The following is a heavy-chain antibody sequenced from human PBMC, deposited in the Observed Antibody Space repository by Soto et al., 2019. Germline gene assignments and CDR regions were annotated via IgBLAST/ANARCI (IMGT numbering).Heavy chain of an antibody. CDR1: GYTFTRSG. CDR2: ISAYNGNT. Sequence: ASVKVSCKASGYTFTRSGISWVRQAPGQGLEWMGWISAYNGNTNYAQKLQGRVTVTTDTSTSTAYMELRSLRSDDTAVYYCARDIEMATTTAKSDYWGQGTLVTVSS. D-gene: IGHD5-12*01. V-gene: IGHV1-18*01. J-gene: IGHJ4*02. CDR3: ARDIEMATTTAKSDY.